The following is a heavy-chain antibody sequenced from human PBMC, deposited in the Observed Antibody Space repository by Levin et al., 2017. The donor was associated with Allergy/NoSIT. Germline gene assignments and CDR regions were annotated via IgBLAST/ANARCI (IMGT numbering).Heavy chain of an antibody. D-gene: IGHD5-12*01. Sequence: GGSLRLSCAASGFTFDDYGMSWVRQAPGKGLVWVSGINWNGGSTGYADSVKGRFTISRDNAKNSLYLQMNSLRAEDTALYYCARESGYDYYYYYMDVWGKGTTVTVSS. V-gene: IGHV3-20*04. CDR1: GFTFDDYG. J-gene: IGHJ6*03. CDR2: INWNGGST. CDR3: ARESGYDYYYYYMDV.